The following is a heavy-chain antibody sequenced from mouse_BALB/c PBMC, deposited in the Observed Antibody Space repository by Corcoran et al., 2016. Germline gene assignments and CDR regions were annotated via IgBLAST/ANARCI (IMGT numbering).Heavy chain of an antibody. CDR1: GYTFTTAG. Sequence: QIQLVQSGPELKKPGETVRISCKASGYTFTTAGMQWVQKMPGKGLKWIGWINTHSGVPTYAEDFKGRFAFSLETSASTAYLQISTRKNEDTATYFCARSYDFYAMDYWGQGTAVTVSS. CDR3: ARSYDFYAMDY. V-gene: IGHV9-4*02. CDR2: INTHSGVP. D-gene: IGHD1-1*02. J-gene: IGHJ4*01.